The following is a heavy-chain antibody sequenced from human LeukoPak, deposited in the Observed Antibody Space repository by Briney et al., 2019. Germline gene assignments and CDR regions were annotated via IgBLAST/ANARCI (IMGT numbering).Heavy chain of an antibody. CDR3: ARADENTSIPSFDH. CDR1: GFSVSLNY. V-gene: IGHV3-53*01. CDR2: LTSGGPT. Sequence: GGSLRLSCAASGFSVSLNYMTWVRRAPGKGLEWVSVLTSGGPTFYTDSVRGRFTTSRDHSKNMLYLQMNSLRAEDTALYYCARADENTSIPSFDHWGQGTLVTVSS. J-gene: IGHJ4*02. D-gene: IGHD2-21*01.